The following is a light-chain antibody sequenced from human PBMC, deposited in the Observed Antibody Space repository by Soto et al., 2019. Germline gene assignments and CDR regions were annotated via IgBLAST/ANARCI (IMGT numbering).Light chain of an antibody. CDR1: ISDVGGYNY. J-gene: IGLJ1*01. CDR3: QSYDRSLRGYV. CDR2: GNI. Sequence: QCLLTQPASSSGSPGQSVTISCTGTISDVGGYNYVSWYQQHPGRAPRVVIYGNIHRPSGVPERFSGSKSGTAASLSITGLQAEDEADYYCQSYDRSLRGYVFGSGTKVTVL. V-gene: IGLV2-8*01.